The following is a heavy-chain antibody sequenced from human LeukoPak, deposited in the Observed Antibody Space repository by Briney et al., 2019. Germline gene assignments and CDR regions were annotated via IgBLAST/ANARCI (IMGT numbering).Heavy chain of an antibody. Sequence: SETLSLTCTVSGGSISSYYWSWIRQPAGKGLEWIGYIYYSGSTNYNPSLKSRVTISVDTSKNQFSLKLSSVTAADTAVYYCAKDERNWNYNLASQTYDWGQGTLVTVSS. D-gene: IGHD1-7*01. CDR1: GGSISSYY. CDR3: AKDERNWNYNLASQTYD. V-gene: IGHV4-59*12. CDR2: IYYSGST. J-gene: IGHJ4*02.